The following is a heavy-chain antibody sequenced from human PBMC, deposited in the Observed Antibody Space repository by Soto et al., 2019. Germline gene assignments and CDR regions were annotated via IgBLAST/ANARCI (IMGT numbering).Heavy chain of an antibody. D-gene: IGHD1-26*01. Sequence: SVKVSCKASGRTFSNYAISWVRQAPGQGLEWMGGIIPIFGIPNYAQKFQGRVTIIADESTSTVYMELSSLRSEDTAVYYCARVDHSGNSYPTAYFYDYGMDVWGQGTTVTVSS. CDR3: ARVDHSGNSYPTAYFYDYGMDV. V-gene: IGHV1-69*13. J-gene: IGHJ6*02. CDR2: IIPIFGIP. CDR1: GRTFSNYA.